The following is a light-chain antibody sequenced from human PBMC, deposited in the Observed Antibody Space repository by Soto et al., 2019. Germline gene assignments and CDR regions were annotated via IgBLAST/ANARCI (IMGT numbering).Light chain of an antibody. CDR1: SSDVGGYNY. J-gene: IGLJ2*01. CDR3: SSYTSNNTLDVV. CDR2: DVS. Sequence: QSALTQPASMSGSPGQSITISCTGTSSDVGGYNYVSWYQQHPGKAPKLMIYDVSNRPSGVSNRFSGSKSGNTASLTISGLQAEDEADYYCSSYTSNNTLDVVFGGRTKLTVL. V-gene: IGLV2-14*01.